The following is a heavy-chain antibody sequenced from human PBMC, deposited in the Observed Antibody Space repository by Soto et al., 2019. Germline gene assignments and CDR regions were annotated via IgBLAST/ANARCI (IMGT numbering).Heavy chain of an antibody. J-gene: IGHJ6*02. Sequence: GESLKISCKGSGYSFTSYWISWVRQMPGKGLEWMGRIDPSDSYTNYSPSFQGHVTISTDKSISTAYLQWSSLKASDTAMYYCARSYYDFHYYYYYGMDVWGQGTTVTVSS. CDR2: IDPSDSYT. D-gene: IGHD3-3*01. CDR1: GYSFTSYW. V-gene: IGHV5-10-1*01. CDR3: ARSYYDFHYYYYYGMDV.